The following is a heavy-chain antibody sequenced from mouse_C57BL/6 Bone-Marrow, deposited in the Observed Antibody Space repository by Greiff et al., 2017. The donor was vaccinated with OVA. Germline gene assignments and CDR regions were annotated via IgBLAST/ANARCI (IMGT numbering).Heavy chain of an antibody. D-gene: IGHD1-1*01. V-gene: IGHV2-5*01. CDR2: IWRGGST. CDR1: GFSLTSYG. J-gene: IGHJ4*01. CDR3: VVEDYYYAMDY. Sequence: QVHVKQSGPGLVQPSQSLSITCTVSGFSLTSYGVHWVRQSPGKGLEWLGVIWRGGSTDYNAAFMSRLSITKDNSKSQVFFKMNSLQADDTAIYYSVVEDYYYAMDYWGQGTSVTVSS.